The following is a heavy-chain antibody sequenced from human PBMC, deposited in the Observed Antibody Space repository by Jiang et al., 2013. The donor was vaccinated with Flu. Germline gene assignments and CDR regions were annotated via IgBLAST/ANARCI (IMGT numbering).Heavy chain of an antibody. CDR2: VSAYNGNT. CDR1: GYTFSSYG. V-gene: IGHV1-18*01. Sequence: KPGASVKVSCKTSGYTFSSYGISWVRQAPGQGLEWMGWVSAYNGNTIYAQKFQGRVTMTEDTSTDTAYMELSSLRSEDTAVYYCATDRSLVAAKTYYGDNWFDPWGQGTLVTVSS. D-gene: IGHD2-15*01. J-gene: IGHJ5*02. CDR3: ATDRSLVAAKTYYGDNWFDP.